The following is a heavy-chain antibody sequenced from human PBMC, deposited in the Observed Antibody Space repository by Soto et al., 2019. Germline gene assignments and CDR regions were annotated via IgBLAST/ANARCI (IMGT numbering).Heavy chain of an antibody. CDR1: GFTFSSYA. Sequence: QTGESLKISCAVSGFTFSSYAMSWVRQAPGKGLEWVSAISGSGGSTYYADSVKGRFTISRDNSKSTLYLQMSSLRVEDTAIYYCAKTTTARIAVAPRGLFDPWGQGALVTVSS. CDR2: ISGSGGST. V-gene: IGHV3-23*01. J-gene: IGHJ5*02. D-gene: IGHD6-19*01. CDR3: AKTTTARIAVAPRGLFDP.